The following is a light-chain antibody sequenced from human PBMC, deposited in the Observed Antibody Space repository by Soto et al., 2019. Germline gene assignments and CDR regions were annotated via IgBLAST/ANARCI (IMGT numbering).Light chain of an antibody. Sequence: DIQMTQSPSTLSASVGDRVTITCGASQSTSTWLAWYEHKPGKAPNLLIYKVSSLESGVPSRFSGSGSGTEFTLTISSLQPDDVATYYCQQYGRYRTFGQGTKVEIK. CDR3: QQYGRYRT. J-gene: IGKJ1*01. CDR1: QSTSTW. V-gene: IGKV1-5*03. CDR2: KVS.